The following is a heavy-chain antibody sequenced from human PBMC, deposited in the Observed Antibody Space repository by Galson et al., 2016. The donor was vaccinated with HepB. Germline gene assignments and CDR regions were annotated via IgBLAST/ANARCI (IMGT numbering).Heavy chain of an antibody. CDR2: ISSSGSDI. Sequence: SLRLSCAASGFTFSSYEMIWVRQASGRGLEWVSYISSSGSDIYYTESVRGRFTISRDNVDNSLYLQMNSLRDEDTAVYYCASQWVAVDYWGRGTQVIVSS. CDR1: GFTFSSYE. CDR3: ASQWVAVDY. D-gene: IGHD2-15*01. V-gene: IGHV3-48*03. J-gene: IGHJ4*02.